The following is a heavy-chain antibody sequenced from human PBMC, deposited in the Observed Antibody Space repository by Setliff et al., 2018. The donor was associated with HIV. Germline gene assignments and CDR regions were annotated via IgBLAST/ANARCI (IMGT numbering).Heavy chain of an antibody. V-gene: IGHV4-61*09. CDR3: ARESIAAAYAFDM. J-gene: IGHJ3*02. CDR1: GGSINTGSYY. CDR2: IYFSGST. Sequence: SETLSLTCTVSGGSINTGSYYWSWIRQPAVKGLEWIGHIYFSGSTNYNPSLKSRVIMLIDTSKNQFSLRLSSVTAADTAVYYCARESIAAAYAFDMWGQGTMVTVSS. D-gene: IGHD6-13*01.